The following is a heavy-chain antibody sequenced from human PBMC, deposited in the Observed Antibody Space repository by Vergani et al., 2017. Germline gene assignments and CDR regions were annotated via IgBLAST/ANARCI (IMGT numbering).Heavy chain of an antibody. V-gene: IGHV5-51*01. CDR2: IYPGDSDT. CDR1: GYSFTSYW. Sequence: EVQLVQSGAEVKKPGESLKISCKGSGYSFTSYWIGWVRQMPGKGLEWMGNIYPGDSDTRYSPSFQGQVTISADKSISTAYLQWSSLKASDTAMYYCARRYYDILTGYYRFDYWGQGTLVTVSS. CDR3: ARRYYDILTGYYRFDY. D-gene: IGHD3-9*01. J-gene: IGHJ4*02.